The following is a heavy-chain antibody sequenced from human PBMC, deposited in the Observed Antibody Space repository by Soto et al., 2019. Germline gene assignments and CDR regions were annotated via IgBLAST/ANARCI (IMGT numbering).Heavy chain of an antibody. CDR3: ARHRYCSSTSCYFDY. Sequence: SETLSLTCTVSGGSISSYYWSWIRQPPGKGLEWIGYIYYSGSTNYNPSLKSRVTISVDTSKNQFSLKLSSVTAADTAVYYCARHRYCSSTSCYFDYWGQGTLDTVSS. D-gene: IGHD2-2*01. J-gene: IGHJ4*02. CDR2: IYYSGST. V-gene: IGHV4-59*01. CDR1: GGSISSYY.